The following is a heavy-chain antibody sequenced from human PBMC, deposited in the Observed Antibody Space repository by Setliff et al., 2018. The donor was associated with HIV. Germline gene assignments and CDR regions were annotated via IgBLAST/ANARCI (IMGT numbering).Heavy chain of an antibody. CDR1: GDSLNTYY. CDR2: IYASGKT. CDR3: ARGNNVLESFDY. D-gene: IGHD3-3*01. V-gene: IGHV4-4*07. J-gene: IGHJ4*02. Sequence: SETLSLTCNVSGDSLNTYYWSWIRQSGGKGLEWIGRIYASGKTTFNPSLKSRVRMSVDTSKNQFSLKLTSVTASDTAVYHCARGNNVLESFDYWGQGALVTVSS.